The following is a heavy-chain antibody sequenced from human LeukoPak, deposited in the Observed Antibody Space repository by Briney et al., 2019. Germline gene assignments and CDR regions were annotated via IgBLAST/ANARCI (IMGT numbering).Heavy chain of an antibody. J-gene: IGHJ4*02. CDR2: ISGRGASK. CDR3: ARRSGIAVAGAFDY. V-gene: IGHV3-23*01. Sequence: GGSLRLSCAVSGLTFNNYAMSWVRQAPGKGLEWVSGISGRGASKYYADSVKGRFTISRDNSKNTLYLQMNSLRAEDTAVYYCARRSGIAVAGAFDYWGQGTLVTVSS. CDR1: GLTFNNYA. D-gene: IGHD6-19*01.